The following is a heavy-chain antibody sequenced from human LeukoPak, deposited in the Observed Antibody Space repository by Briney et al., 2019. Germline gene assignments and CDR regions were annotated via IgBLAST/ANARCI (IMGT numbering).Heavy chain of an antibody. J-gene: IGHJ3*02. Sequence: GGSLRLSXAASGFTFSSYAMSWVRQAPGKGLEWVSAISGSGGSTYYADSVKGRFTTSRDNSKNTLYLQMNSLRAEDTAVYYCAKDLKNYDAFDIWGQGTMVTVSS. CDR2: ISGSGGST. CDR3: AKDLKNYDAFDI. V-gene: IGHV3-23*01. CDR1: GFTFSSYA. D-gene: IGHD1-7*01.